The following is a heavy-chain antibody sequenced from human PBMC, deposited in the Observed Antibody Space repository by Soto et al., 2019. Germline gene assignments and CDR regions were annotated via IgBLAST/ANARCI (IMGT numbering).Heavy chain of an antibody. J-gene: IGHJ6*02. CDR1: GGSISSYY. V-gene: IGHV4-59*01. CDR3: ARWTAAASRNAYYSYGMDF. D-gene: IGHD6-25*01. Sequence: SETLSLTCTVSGGSISSYYWSWIRQPPGKGLGWVGYIYYSGSTTYNPSLKSRVTISVDTSKNQFSLKLSSVTAADTAVYYCARWTAAASRNAYYSYGMDFWGQGTMVTVSS. CDR2: IYYSGST.